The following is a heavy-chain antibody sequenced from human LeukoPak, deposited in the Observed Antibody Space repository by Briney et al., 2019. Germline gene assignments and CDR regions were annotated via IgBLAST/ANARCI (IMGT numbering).Heavy chain of an antibody. Sequence: GGPLRLSCAVSGFTFSNYAMTWVRQAPGKGLEWVSAIGGSGYSHYGADSVRGRVTISRDKSTNTLYLQMNGLTADDTAVYYCTRVPTYQPLLAPSYYYMDVWGKGTTVTVSS. CDR2: IGGSGYSH. V-gene: IGHV3-23*01. D-gene: IGHD2-2*01. J-gene: IGHJ6*03. CDR1: GFTFSNYA. CDR3: TRVPTYQPLLAPSYYYMDV.